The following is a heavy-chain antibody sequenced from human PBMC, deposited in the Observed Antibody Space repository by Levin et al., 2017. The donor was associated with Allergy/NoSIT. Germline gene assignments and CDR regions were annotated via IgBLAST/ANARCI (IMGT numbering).Heavy chain of an antibody. CDR1: GFTFDDSG. J-gene: IGHJ3*02. Sequence: LSLPCAASGFTFDDSGMSWVRQAPGKGLEWVSGINWNGGSTGYADSEKGRLTISRDNAKNSLYLQMNSLRAEDTALYHCARHRFTMNIHDGFDIWGQGTMVIVSS. D-gene: IGHD2/OR15-2a*01. V-gene: IGHV3-20*01. CDR2: INWNGGST. CDR3: ARHRFTMNIHDGFDI.